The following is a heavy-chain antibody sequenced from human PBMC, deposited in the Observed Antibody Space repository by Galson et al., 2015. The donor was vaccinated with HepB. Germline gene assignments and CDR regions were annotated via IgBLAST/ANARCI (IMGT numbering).Heavy chain of an antibody. V-gene: IGHV3-30*03. CDR1: GFTFSSYG. CDR3: ARDRGWLQLDS. CDR2: ISYDGSNK. J-gene: IGHJ5*01. D-gene: IGHD5-12*01. Sequence: SLRLSCAASGFTFSSYGMHWVRQAPGKGLEWVAVISYDGSNKYYADSVKGRFTISRDNAHNSLYLQMNNVRAEDTAVYYCARDRGWLQLDSWGQGTLVAVSS.